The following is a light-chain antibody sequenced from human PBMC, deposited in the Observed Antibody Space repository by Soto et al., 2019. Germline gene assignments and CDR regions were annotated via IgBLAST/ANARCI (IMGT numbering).Light chain of an antibody. CDR1: QNVSRF. CDR2: DAS. Sequence: EIVLTQSPATLSLSPGERATLSCRASQNVSRFLAWYQRRPGQPPRLLIYDASKRASDIPARFSGSGSGTDFTLTIGSLEPEDSAVYYCQQRSNWPPLTFGGGNKVELK. J-gene: IGKJ4*01. V-gene: IGKV3-11*01. CDR3: QQRSNWPPLT.